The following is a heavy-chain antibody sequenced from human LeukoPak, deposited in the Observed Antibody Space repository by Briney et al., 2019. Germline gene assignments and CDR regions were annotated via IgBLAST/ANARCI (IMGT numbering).Heavy chain of an antibody. CDR1: GYTFTNYG. J-gene: IGHJ4*02. CDR3: ARINGWLVSSGTVKYFDY. V-gene: IGHV1-18*01. D-gene: IGHD6-19*01. CDR2: INAYNGDA. Sequence: ASVKVSCKASGYTFTNYGITWVRQAPGQGLEWMGWINAYNGDANYAQNLQGRVTMTTDTSSTTAYMELRSLRSDDTAVYYCARINGWLVSSGTVKYFDYWGQGTLVTVSS.